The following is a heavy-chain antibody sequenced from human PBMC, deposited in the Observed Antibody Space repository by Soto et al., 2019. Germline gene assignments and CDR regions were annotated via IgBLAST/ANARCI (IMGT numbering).Heavy chain of an antibody. CDR2: IYYSGIT. J-gene: IGHJ3*01. CDR1: GGSISSGDYY. Sequence: QVQLQESGPGLVKPSQTLSLTCTVSGGSISSGDYYWSWIRQPPGKGLEWIGYIYYSGITYYNPYLKSRVTITVDTSKTQCAHKLTSVSAEGSVVYYWAIGDYGDYEGAFDLLGQGTMVNLSS. D-gene: IGHD4-17*01. CDR3: AIGDYGDYEGAFDL. V-gene: IGHV4-30-4*01.